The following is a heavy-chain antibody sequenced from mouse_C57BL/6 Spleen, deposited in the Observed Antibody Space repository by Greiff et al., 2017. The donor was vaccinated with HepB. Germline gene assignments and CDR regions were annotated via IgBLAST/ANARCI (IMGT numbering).Heavy chain of an antibody. J-gene: IGHJ2*01. CDR3: AKNYYGSGDYFDY. V-gene: IGHV2-3*01. CDR1: GFSLTSYG. Sequence: QVQLKESGPGLVAPSQSLSITCTVSGFSLTSYGVSWVRQPPGKGLEWLGVIRGDGSTNYHSALISRLSISKDNSTSQVVLKLNSLQTDDPATYYCAKNYYGSGDYFDYWGQGTTLTVSS. D-gene: IGHD1-1*01. CDR2: IRGDGST.